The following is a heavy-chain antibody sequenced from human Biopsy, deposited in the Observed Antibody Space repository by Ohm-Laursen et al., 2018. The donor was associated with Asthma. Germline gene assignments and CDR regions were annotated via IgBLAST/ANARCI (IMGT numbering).Heavy chain of an antibody. CDR2: IKKDGSEK. Sequence: SLRLSCAAPGFTFNSYWMSWVRQAPGKGLEWVANIKKDGSEKYYVDSVKGRFTISRDNAKNSLYLHMSSLRAEDTAVYYCARGGYCTSPTCPWGRYATDVWGQGTTVTVSS. CDR1: GFTFNSYW. CDR3: ARGGYCTSPTCPWGRYATDV. V-gene: IGHV3-7*01. J-gene: IGHJ6*02. D-gene: IGHD2-2*01.